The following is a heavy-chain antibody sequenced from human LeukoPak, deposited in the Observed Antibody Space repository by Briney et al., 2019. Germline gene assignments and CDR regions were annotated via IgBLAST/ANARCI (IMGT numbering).Heavy chain of an antibody. J-gene: IGHJ6*03. CDR1: GGTFSSYT. Sequence: RASVKVSCKASGGTFSSYTISWVRQAPGQGLERMGGIIPIFGTANYAQKFQGRVTITADESTSTDYMELSSLRSEDTAVYYCARNMLGMSSGYYRNYYYYYMDVWGKGTTVTISS. V-gene: IGHV1-69*13. CDR2: IIPIFGTA. D-gene: IGHD3-22*01. CDR3: ARNMLGMSSGYYRNYYYYYMDV.